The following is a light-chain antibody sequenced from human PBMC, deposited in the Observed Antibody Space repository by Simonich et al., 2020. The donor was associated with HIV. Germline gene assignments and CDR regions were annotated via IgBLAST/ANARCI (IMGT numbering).Light chain of an antibody. Sequence: DIVMPQSPDSLAVSLGERATINCKSSQNVLYSSNHKNYLAWYQQKPGQPPQLLIYWASTRESGVPDRFRGSGSGTDFTRTISSLQAEDVAVYYCQQYYSTPLTFGGGTKVEIK. CDR3: QQYYSTPLT. J-gene: IGKJ4*01. CDR2: WAS. CDR1: QNVLYSSNHKNY. V-gene: IGKV4-1*01.